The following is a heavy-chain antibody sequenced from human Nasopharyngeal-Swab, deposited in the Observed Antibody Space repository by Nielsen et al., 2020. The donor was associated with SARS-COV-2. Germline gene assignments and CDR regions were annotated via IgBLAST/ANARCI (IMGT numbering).Heavy chain of an antibody. J-gene: IGHJ4*02. CDR1: GCTYRSNG. CDR2: ISCDGSNN. D-gene: IGHD1-26*01. V-gene: IGHV3-30*18. CDR3: AKLPLPQSYSGSYHDY. Sequence: CPSPGCTYRSNGMHRDRQAPGKGLEWVAVISCDGSNNYYADSVKGRFTISRDNSKNTLYLQMISLRAEDTAVYYCAKLPLPQSYSGSYHDYWGQGTLVTVSS.